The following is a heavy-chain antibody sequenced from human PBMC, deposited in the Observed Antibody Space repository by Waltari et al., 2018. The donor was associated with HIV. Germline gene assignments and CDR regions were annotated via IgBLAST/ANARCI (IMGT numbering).Heavy chain of an antibody. D-gene: IGHD4-17*01. CDR3: ARDRKHDYGDYYYYYYYMDV. V-gene: IGHV4-59*01. Sequence: QVQLQESGPGLVKPSETLSLTCTVSGGSIRSYYWSWIRQPPGKGLEWIGYIYYSGSTNYNPSLKSRVTISVDTSKNQFSLKLSSVTAADTAVYYCARDRKHDYGDYYYYYYYMDVWGKGTRVTVSS. CDR1: GGSIRSYY. J-gene: IGHJ6*03. CDR2: IYYSGST.